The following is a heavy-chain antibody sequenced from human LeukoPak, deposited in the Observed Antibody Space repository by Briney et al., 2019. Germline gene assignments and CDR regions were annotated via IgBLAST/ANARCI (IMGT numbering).Heavy chain of an antibody. CDR3: ARAVTVVTRGGLVFDY. D-gene: IGHD2-21*02. CDR1: GFTFSSYS. V-gene: IGHV3-48*02. Sequence: GGSLRLSCAASGFTFSSYSMNWVRQAPGTGLEWVSYISSSSNTIYYADSVKGRFTISRDNAKNSLFLQMNSLRDEDTSVYYCARAVTVVTRGGLVFDYWGQGTLVTVSS. CDR2: ISSSSNTI. J-gene: IGHJ4*02.